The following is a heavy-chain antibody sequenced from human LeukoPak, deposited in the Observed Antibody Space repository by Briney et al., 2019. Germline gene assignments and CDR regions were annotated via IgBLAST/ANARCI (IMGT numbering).Heavy chain of an antibody. CDR2: ISFDGSNK. D-gene: IGHD2-15*01. J-gene: IGHJ4*02. V-gene: IGHV3-30*18. Sequence: GGSLRLSCAASGFTFSTYGMHWVRQAPGKGLEGVALISFDGSNKYYADSVKGRFTISRDSSKNTLFLQMNRLRPEEAAVYYCAKAPVTTCRGAFCYPFDYWGLGTLVTVSS. CDR3: AKAPVTTCRGAFCYPFDY. CDR1: GFTFSTYG.